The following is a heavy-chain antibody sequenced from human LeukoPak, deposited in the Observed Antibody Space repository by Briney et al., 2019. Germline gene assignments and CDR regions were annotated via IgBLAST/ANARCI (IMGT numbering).Heavy chain of an antibody. J-gene: IGHJ4*02. D-gene: IGHD6-19*01. V-gene: IGHV6-1*01. CDR1: GDSVSSNSAA. Sequence: SQTLSLTCAISGDSVSSNSAAWNWIRQSPSRGLEWLGRTYYRSKRYNDYAVSVKSRITINPDTSKNHFSLKLTSVTAADSAVYYCARRSPYSTGWSSYFDYWGQGALVTVSS. CDR2: TYYRSKRYN. CDR3: ARRSPYSTGWSSYFDY.